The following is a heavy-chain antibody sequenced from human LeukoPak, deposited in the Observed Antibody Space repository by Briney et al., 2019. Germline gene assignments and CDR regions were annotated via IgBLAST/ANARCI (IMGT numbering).Heavy chain of an antibody. V-gene: IGHV3-30-3*01. Sequence: GGSPRLSCAASGFTFSSYAMHWVRQAPGKGLEWVAVISYDGSNKYYADSVKGRFTISRDNSKNTLYLQMNSLRAEDTAVYYCARGTAAGGGLPYWGQGTLVTVSS. CDR1: GFTFSSYA. CDR3: ARGTAAGGGLPY. J-gene: IGHJ4*02. CDR2: ISYDGSNK. D-gene: IGHD6-13*01.